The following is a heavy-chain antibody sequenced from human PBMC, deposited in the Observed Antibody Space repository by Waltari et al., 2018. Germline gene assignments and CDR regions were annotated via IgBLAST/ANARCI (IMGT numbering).Heavy chain of an antibody. Sequence: EVQLVESGGGLVQPGGSLRLSCAASGFPLSSYWMHGVRQAPGKGLVWVSRCNSDGRSTSYADSVKGRFTISRDNAKNTLYLQMNSLRAEDTAVYYCARENGVYYGSGSYYPDYWGQGTLVTVSS. D-gene: IGHD3-10*01. J-gene: IGHJ4*02. CDR2: CNSDGRST. CDR1: GFPLSSYW. V-gene: IGHV3-74*01. CDR3: ARENGVYYGSGSYYPDY.